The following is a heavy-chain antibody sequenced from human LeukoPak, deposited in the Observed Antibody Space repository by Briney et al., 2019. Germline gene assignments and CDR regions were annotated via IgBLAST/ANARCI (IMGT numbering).Heavy chain of an antibody. D-gene: IGHD3-10*01. CDR3: AKVLFTITMVRGHGAFDI. V-gene: IGHV3-30*18. CDR1: GFTFSSYG. J-gene: IGHJ3*02. Sequence: GGSLRLSCAASGFTFSSYGMHWVRQAPGKGLEWVAVISYDGSNKYYADSVKGRFTISRDNSKNTLYLQMNSLRAEDTAVYYCAKVLFTITMVRGHGAFDIWGQGTMVTVSS. CDR2: ISYDGSNK.